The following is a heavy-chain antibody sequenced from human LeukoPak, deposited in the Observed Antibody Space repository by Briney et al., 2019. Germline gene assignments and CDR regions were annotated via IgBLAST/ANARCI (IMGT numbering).Heavy chain of an antibody. CDR2: IKQDETEK. Sequence: GGSLRLSCIASGFTFSNVWMSWVRQAAGKGLEWVANIKQDETEKYYVDSVKGRFTVSRDNAKNSLYLQMNSLRAEDTAVYYCARAIDYGYPGGYWGQGTLVTVSS. D-gene: IGHD4-17*01. CDR3: ARAIDYGYPGGY. V-gene: IGHV3-7*01. CDR1: GFTFSNVW. J-gene: IGHJ4*02.